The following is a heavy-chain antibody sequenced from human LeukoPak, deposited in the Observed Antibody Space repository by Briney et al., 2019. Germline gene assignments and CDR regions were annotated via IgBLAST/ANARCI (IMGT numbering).Heavy chain of an antibody. CDR1: GFTFCSYS. CDR3: ARGWNYPYDAFDI. J-gene: IGHJ3*02. D-gene: IGHD1-7*01. CDR2: IGSTGVTI. V-gene: IGHV3-48*01. Sequence: QSGGSLRLSCAASGFTFCSYSMNWVRQAPGKGLEWVSYIGSTGVTIYYADSVKGRFTISRDNAKNSLYLQMNILRADDTAVYYCARGWNYPYDAFDIWGQGTMVTVSS.